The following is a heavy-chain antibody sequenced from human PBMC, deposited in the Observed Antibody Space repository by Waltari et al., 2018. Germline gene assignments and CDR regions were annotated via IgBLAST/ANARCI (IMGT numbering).Heavy chain of an antibody. CDR3: ARHRHPGNSFDM. CDR2: SNESGYT. D-gene: IGHD2-21*01. V-gene: IGHV4-34*01. Sequence: QVQLQQRGAGLLRPSETLSRTCAVDSGCLSGRWWSGIRKPPGHGLEWIGESNESGYTYYKPSLRSRAAISVDTSRNQFSLKLSFVTAADTGVYYCARHRHPGNSFDMWGQGTVTVSS. CDR1: SGCLSGRW. J-gene: IGHJ3*02.